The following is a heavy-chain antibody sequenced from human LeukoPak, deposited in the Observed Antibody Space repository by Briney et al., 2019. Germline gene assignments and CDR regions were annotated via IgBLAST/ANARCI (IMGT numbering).Heavy chain of an antibody. Sequence: GGPLRLSCAASGFTFSSYWMTWVRQAPGKGLEWVACMKEDGSEKYYVDSVKGRFTISRDNAKNSLYLQMNSLRAEDTAMYYCARGRHSSSWSPIDYWGQGTLVTVSS. V-gene: IGHV3-7*01. CDR1: GFTFSSYW. D-gene: IGHD6-13*01. CDR3: ARGRHSSSWSPIDY. J-gene: IGHJ4*02. CDR2: MKEDGSEK.